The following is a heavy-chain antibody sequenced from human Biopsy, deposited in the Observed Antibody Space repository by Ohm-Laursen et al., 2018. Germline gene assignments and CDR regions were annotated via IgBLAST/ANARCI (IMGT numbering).Heavy chain of an antibody. D-gene: IGHD2-15*01. Sequence: SLRLSCAASGFTFRDCGMLWVRQAPDKGLEWVALISYDGSNKYYAESVKGRFTISRDNSKSALSLQMTNLRADDTAIYYCARDRYRWDIAAVVAAHYNEKYYALDVWGQGTTVTVSS. V-gene: IGHV3-30*03. J-gene: IGHJ6*02. CDR3: ARDRYRWDIAAVVAAHYNEKYYALDV. CDR2: ISYDGSNK. CDR1: GFTFRDCG.